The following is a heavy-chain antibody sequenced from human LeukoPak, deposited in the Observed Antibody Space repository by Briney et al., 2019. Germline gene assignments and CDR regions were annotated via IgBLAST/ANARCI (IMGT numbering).Heavy chain of an antibody. CDR2: IYYSGIT. V-gene: IGHV4-39*01. J-gene: IGHJ4*02. CDR1: GGSISSSSYY. CDR3: ARQPIVVVIAPFDY. D-gene: IGHD3-22*01. Sequence: SETLSLTCTVSGGSISSSSYYWGWIRQPPGKGPEWIASIYYSGITYYSPSLKSRVTISVDTSKNQFSLKLSSVTAADTAVYYCARQPIVVVIAPFDYWGQGTLVTVSS.